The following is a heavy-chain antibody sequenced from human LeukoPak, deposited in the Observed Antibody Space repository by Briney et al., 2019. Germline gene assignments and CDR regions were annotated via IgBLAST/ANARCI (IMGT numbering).Heavy chain of an antibody. CDR1: GYTFTSYY. V-gene: IGHV1-46*01. Sequence: ASVKVSCKASGYTFTSYYMHWVRQAPGQGLEWMGIINPSGSSTSYAQKFQGRVTMTRDTSTSTVYMELSSLRSEDTAVYYCATTRFLEWSRTGYYYGMDVWGQGTTVTVSS. CDR3: ATTRFLEWSRTGYYYGMDV. D-gene: IGHD3-3*01. CDR2: INPSGSST. J-gene: IGHJ6*02.